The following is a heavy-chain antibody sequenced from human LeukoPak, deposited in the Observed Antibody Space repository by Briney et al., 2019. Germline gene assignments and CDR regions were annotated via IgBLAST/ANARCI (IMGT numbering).Heavy chain of an antibody. CDR3: ARAFYGSGSYSDWFDP. D-gene: IGHD3-10*01. CDR2: INPNSGGT. Sequence: GASVKVSCKASGYTFTGYYMHWVRQAPGQGLEWMGRINPNSGGTNYAQKFQGRVTMTRDTSISTAYMELSRLRSDDTAEYYCARAFYGSGSYSDWFDPWGQGTLVTVSS. CDR1: GYTFTGYY. J-gene: IGHJ5*02. V-gene: IGHV1-2*06.